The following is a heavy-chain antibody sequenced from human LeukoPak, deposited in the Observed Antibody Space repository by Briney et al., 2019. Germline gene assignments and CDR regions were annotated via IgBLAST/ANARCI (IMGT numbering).Heavy chain of an antibody. D-gene: IGHD3-3*01. J-gene: IGHJ4*02. V-gene: IGHV3-11*01. Sequence: GGSLRLSCAASGFTFSDYYMSWIRQAPGKGLEWVSYISSSGSTIYYADSVKGRFTISRDNAKNSLYLQMNSLRAEDTAVYYCAKASLEWLLYNYFDYWGQGTLVTVSS. CDR2: ISSSGSTI. CDR3: AKASLEWLLYNYFDY. CDR1: GFTFSDYY.